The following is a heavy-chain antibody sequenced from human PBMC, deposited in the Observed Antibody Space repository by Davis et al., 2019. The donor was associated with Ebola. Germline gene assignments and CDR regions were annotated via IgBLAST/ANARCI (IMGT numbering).Heavy chain of an antibody. CDR2: ISGSGATT. CDR1: GFTFSSYS. D-gene: IGHD6-19*01. J-gene: IGHJ2*01. V-gene: IGHV3-23*01. CDR3: AKDRAAVADWYFDL. Sequence: GGSLRLSCAASGFTFSSYSMTWVRQPPGKGLEWVSLISGSGATTYYADSVKGRFTISRDNSKNTLYLQMNSLRAEDTAVYYCAKDRAAVADWYFDLWGRGTLVTVSS.